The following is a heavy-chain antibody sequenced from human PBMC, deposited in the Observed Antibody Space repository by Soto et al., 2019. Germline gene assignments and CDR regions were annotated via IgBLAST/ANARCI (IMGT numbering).Heavy chain of an antibody. V-gene: IGHV3-23*01. Sequence: GGSLRLSCAASGFTFSSYAMSWVRQAPGKGLEWVSAISGSGGSTYYADTVKGRFTISRDNSKNPLYLHMNSLRAEDTAVYYCAGPLAHRDDYYYMDVWGKGTTVTVSS. CDR1: GFTFSSYA. J-gene: IGHJ6*03. CDR3: AGPLAHRDDYYYMDV. CDR2: ISGSGGST.